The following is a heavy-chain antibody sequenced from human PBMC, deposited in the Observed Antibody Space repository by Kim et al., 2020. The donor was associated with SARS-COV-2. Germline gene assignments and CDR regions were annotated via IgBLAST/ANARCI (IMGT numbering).Heavy chain of an antibody. CDR3: ARYSIGSRSFDY. V-gene: IGHV3-7*01. D-gene: IGHD2-21*01. Sequence: GGSLRLSCAASGLSFSTSWMGWVRQATGKGLEWAASIREDGSAQFYLDSVKGRFTTSRDNAQNSVSLQMNTLRAEDTAVYYCARYSIGSRSFDYRGQG. CDR2: IREDGSAQ. J-gene: IGHJ4*02. CDR1: GLSFSTSW.